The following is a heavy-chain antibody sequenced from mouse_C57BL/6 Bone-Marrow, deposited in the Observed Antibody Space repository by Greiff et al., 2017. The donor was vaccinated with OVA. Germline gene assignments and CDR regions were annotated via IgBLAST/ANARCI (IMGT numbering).Heavy chain of an antibody. CDR3: AKGATTVVAPYYYAMDY. CDR2: IYPRDGST. D-gene: IGHD1-1*01. CDR1: GYTFTSYD. V-gene: IGHV1-85*01. J-gene: IGHJ4*01. Sequence: QVHAKQSGPELVKPGASVKLSCKASGYTFTSYDINWVKQRPGQGLEWIGWIYPRDGSTKYNEKFKGKATLTVDTSSSTAYMELHSLTSEDSAVYFCAKGATTVVAPYYYAMDYWGQGTSVTVSS.